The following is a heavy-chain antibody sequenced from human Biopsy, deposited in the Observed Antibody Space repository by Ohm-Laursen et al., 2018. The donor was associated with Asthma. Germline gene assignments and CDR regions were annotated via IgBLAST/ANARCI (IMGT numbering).Heavy chain of an antibody. D-gene: IGHD2-15*01. CDR2: ISGSGGST. V-gene: IGHV3-23*01. CDR3: GIVVAANPFQGDC. Sequence: SLRLSCAASGFTFSSYAMSWVRQAPGKGLEWVSAISGSGGSTYYADSVKGRFTISRDNYKNTVYLDISSLRIEDTAVFYCGIVVAANPFQGDCWGQGTLVTVSS. CDR1: GFTFSSYA. J-gene: IGHJ4*02.